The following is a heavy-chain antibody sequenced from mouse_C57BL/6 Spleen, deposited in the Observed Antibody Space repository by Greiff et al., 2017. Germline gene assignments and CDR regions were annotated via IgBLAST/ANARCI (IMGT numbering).Heavy chain of an antibody. V-gene: IGHV1-69*01. Sequence: QVQLQQPGAELVMPGASVKLSCKASGYTFTSYWMHWVKQRPGQGLEWIGEIDPSDSYTNYNQKFKGKSTLTVDKSSSTAYMQLSSLTSEDSAVYYCARSPYYWGSSYWYFDVWGTGTTVTVSS. J-gene: IGHJ1*03. CDR1: GYTFTSYW. CDR2: IDPSDSYT. CDR3: ARSPYYWGSSYWYFDV. D-gene: IGHD1-1*01.